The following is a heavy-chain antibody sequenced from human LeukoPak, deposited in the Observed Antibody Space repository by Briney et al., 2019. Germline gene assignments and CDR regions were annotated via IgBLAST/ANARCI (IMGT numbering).Heavy chain of an antibody. J-gene: IGHJ4*02. CDR1: GXTLRSYA. CDR3: ARDFSTWYSIDY. D-gene: IGHD2-15*01. V-gene: IGHV3-30-3*01. CDR2: ISYDAAVK. Sequence: GRSLRLSWAVSGXTLRSYAIHWVRQAPGKGLQWVAFISYDAAVKYYADSVRGRFTVSRDNSKNTLSLQMNSLRPEDTAVYYCARDFSTWYSIDYWGRGTLVTVSS.